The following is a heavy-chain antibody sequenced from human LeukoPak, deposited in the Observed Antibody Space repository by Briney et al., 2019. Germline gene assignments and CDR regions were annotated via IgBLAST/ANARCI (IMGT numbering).Heavy chain of an antibody. J-gene: IGHJ6*03. V-gene: IGHV4-4*07. Sequence: SETLSLTCTVSGGSISTYFWSWIRQPAGNGLELIGLIYTSGSTNYNPSLKSRVTMSVDTSKNQFSLKLSSVTAADTAVYYCARTTEAHSWQTRYYSYYMDVWGKGTTVTVSS. CDR1: GGSISTYF. CDR2: IYTSGST. D-gene: IGHD6-13*01. CDR3: ARTTEAHSWQTRYYSYYMDV.